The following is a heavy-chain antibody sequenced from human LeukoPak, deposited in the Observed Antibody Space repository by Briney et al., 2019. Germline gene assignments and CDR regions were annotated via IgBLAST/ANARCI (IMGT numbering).Heavy chain of an antibody. Sequence: ASVKVSCKASGYTFTGYYMHWVRQAPGQGLEWMGWINPNSGGTNYAQKFQGRVTTTRDTSISTAYMELSRLRSDDTAVYYCARDLAAAAREYYFDYWGQGTLVTVSS. CDR1: GYTFTGYY. CDR2: INPNSGGT. J-gene: IGHJ4*02. V-gene: IGHV1-2*02. D-gene: IGHD6-13*01. CDR3: ARDLAAAAREYYFDY.